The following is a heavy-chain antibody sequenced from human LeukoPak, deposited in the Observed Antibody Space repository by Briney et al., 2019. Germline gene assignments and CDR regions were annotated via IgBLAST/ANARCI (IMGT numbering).Heavy chain of an antibody. V-gene: IGHV3-30*02. J-gene: IGHJ4*02. CDR2: IRYDGSNK. CDR1: GFTFSSYG. D-gene: IGHD2-2*01. Sequence: PGGSLRLSCAASGFTFSSYGMHWVRQAPGKGLEWVAFIRYDGSNKYYADSVKGRFTISRDNSKNTLYLQMNSLRAEDTAVYYCARVQVAVQSVFDYFDYWGQGTLVTVSS. CDR3: ARVQVAVQSVFDYFDY.